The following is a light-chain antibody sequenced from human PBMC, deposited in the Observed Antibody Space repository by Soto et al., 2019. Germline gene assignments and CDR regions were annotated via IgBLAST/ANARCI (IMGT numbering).Light chain of an antibody. J-gene: IGKJ2*03. CDR2: DVS. V-gene: IGKV1-5*01. Sequence: DIQMTQSPPTLPASAGDRVTITCRASQGISRWLAWYQQKPEKATELLIYDVSTLQSGVPSRFSGTGSGKEFPLTISSLQPEDFATYYCQQYNAYYSFGQGTKVEIK. CDR1: QGISRW. CDR3: QQYNAYYS.